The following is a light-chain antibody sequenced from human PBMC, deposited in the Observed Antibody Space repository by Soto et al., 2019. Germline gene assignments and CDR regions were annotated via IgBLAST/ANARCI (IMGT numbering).Light chain of an antibody. Sequence: DVVMTQSPLSLPVTPGEPASISCNSSQRLLHSNGFNYLDWYLQRPGQSPQLLIYLGSNRASGVPDRFSGSGSGTDFTLKISRVEAEDVGVYYCMQARQSPRTFGQGSKLEIK. V-gene: IGKV2-28*01. CDR3: MQARQSPRT. CDR2: LGS. J-gene: IGKJ2*01. CDR1: QRLLHSNGFNY.